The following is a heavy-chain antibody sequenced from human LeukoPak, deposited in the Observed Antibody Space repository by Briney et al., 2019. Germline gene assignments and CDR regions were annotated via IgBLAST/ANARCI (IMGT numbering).Heavy chain of an antibody. Sequence: PGGSLRLSCAASGFTFSSYEMNWVRQAPGKGLEWVSYISSSGSTISYADSVKGRFTISRDNARNSLFLQMNSLRAEDTAVYYCARGGDHYGSGNYGRCDYWGQGTLVTVSS. CDR2: ISSSGSTI. CDR3: ARGGDHYGSGNYGRCDY. V-gene: IGHV3-48*03. CDR1: GFTFSSYE. D-gene: IGHD3-10*01. J-gene: IGHJ4*02.